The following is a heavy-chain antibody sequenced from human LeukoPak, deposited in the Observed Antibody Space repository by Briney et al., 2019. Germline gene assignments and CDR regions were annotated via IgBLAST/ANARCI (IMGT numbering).Heavy chain of an antibody. D-gene: IGHD3-16*02. Sequence: PGGSLRLSCAASGFTFSSYDMHWVRQAPGKGLEWVAFIWSDGTNKYYADSVKGRFTISRDNSKNTLYLQMNSLRAEDTAVYYCAKSPVLITFGGVIAPGYWGQGTLVTVSS. J-gene: IGHJ4*02. V-gene: IGHV3-30*02. CDR2: IWSDGTNK. CDR1: GFTFSSYD. CDR3: AKSPVLITFGGVIAPGY.